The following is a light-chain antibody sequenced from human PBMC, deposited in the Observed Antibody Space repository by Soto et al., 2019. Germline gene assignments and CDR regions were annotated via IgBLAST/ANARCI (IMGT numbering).Light chain of an antibody. CDR2: AAS. CDR1: QGFSSY. J-gene: IGKJ4*01. Sequence: DIQLTQSPSFLSASVGDRVTITCRASQGFSSYLAWYQQKPGKAPKLLIYAASTLQSGVSSRFSGSGSGTEFTLTISSLQPEDFATYYGQQFNSYPPTFGGGTKVEIK. CDR3: QQFNSYPPT. V-gene: IGKV1-9*01.